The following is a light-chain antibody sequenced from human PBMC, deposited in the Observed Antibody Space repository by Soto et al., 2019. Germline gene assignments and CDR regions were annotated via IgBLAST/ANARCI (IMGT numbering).Light chain of an antibody. J-gene: IGLJ3*02. CDR3: SSHTSSGARV. CDR2: DVS. Sequence: QSALTQPASVSGSPGQSITISCTGASSDVGDYNYVSWYQQYPGKAPKLMIYDVSNRPSGVYNRFSGSKSGNTASLTISGLQAEDEAFYHCSSHTSSGARVFGGGTKLTVL. V-gene: IGLV2-14*01. CDR1: SSDVGDYNY.